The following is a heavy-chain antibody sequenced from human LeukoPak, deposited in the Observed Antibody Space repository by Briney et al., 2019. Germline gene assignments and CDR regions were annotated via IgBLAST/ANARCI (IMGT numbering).Heavy chain of an antibody. V-gene: IGHV3-21*01. CDR2: ISSSSSYI. CDR1: GFTFSSYS. D-gene: IGHD3-10*01. CDR3: ARLGSGSYYIDN. J-gene: IGHJ4*02. Sequence: PGGSLRLSCAASGFTFSSYSMNWVRQAPGKGLEWVSSISSSSSYIYYADSVKGRFTISRDNAKNSLYLQMNSLRAEDTAVYYCARLGSGSYYIDNWGQGTLATVSS.